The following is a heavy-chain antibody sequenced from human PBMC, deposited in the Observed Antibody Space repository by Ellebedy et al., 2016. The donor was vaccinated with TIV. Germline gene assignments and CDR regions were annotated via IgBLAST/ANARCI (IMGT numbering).Heavy chain of an antibody. CDR2: ISYDGSNK. CDR1: GFTFSSYA. V-gene: IGHV3-30-3*01. D-gene: IGHD1-26*01. Sequence: GESLKISCAASGFTFSSYAMHWVRQAPGKGLEWVAVISYDGSNKYYADSVKGRFTISRDNSKNTLYLQMNSLRAEDTAVYYCARVSSGSYFFDYWGQGTLVTVSS. CDR3: ARVSSGSYFFDY. J-gene: IGHJ4*02.